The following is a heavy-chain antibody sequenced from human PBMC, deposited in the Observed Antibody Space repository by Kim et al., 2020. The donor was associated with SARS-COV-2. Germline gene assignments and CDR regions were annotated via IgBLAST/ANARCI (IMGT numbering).Heavy chain of an antibody. CDR2: ISGSGATT. J-gene: IGHJ4*02. CDR3: ASETIESTMAD. Sequence: GGSLRLSCAASGLTFSDYYMSWVRQAPGKGLEWLSLISGSGATTYYADSVKGPFTVSRDNAKNSIFLQMNSRRAEDTAMYYCASETIESTMADWGQGTLVTVSS. V-gene: IGHV3-11*04. CDR1: GLTFSDYY. D-gene: IGHD3-10*01.